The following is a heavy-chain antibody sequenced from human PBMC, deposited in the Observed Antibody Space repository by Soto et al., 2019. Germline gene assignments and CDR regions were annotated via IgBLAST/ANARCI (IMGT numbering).Heavy chain of an antibody. CDR3: ARGGAMGVDY. D-gene: IGHD1-26*01. CDR2: IYFDGITT. V-gene: IGHV3-74*01. J-gene: IGHJ4*02. CDR1: GFTFNTHW. Sequence: HPGGSLRLSCTASGFTFNTHWMHWVRQAPGKGLVWASRIYFDGITTNYADSVKGRLTVSRDNAKNTVYLHVNTLRDEDTAVYYCARGGAMGVDYSGQVTLVTFSP.